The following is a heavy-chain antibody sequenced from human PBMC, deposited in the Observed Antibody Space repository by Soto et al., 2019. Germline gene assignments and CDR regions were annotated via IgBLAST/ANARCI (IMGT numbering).Heavy chain of an antibody. V-gene: IGHV4-34*01. Sequence: SETLSLTCAVYGGSFSGYYWTWIRQPPGRGLEWIGEINHSGSTNYNPSLKSRVTISVDTSKNQFSLNLNSMTAADTAVYYCAGSRITATRSDYWGQGTLVTVSS. D-gene: IGHD1-20*01. CDR1: GGSFSGYY. J-gene: IGHJ4*02. CDR3: AGSRITATRSDY. CDR2: INHSGST.